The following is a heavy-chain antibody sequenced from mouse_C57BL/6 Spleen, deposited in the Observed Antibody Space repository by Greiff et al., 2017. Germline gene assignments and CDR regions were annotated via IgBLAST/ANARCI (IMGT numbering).Heavy chain of an antibody. D-gene: IGHD2-4*01. CDR3: ARNCYDYDYFDY. Sequence: VQVVESGPGLVQPSQSLSITCTVSGFSLTSYGVHWVRQSPGKGLEWLGVIWSGGSTDYNAAFISRLSISKDNSKSQVFFKMNSLQADDTAIYYCARNCYDYDYFDYCCQGTTLTVSS. V-gene: IGHV2-2*01. CDR1: GFSLTSYG. CDR2: IWSGGST. J-gene: IGHJ2*01.